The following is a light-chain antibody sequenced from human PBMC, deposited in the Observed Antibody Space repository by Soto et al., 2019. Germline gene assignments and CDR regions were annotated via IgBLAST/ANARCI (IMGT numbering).Light chain of an antibody. CDR1: QSVSSY. CDR3: QQRSNWLIFT. V-gene: IGKV3-11*01. CDR2: DAS. J-gene: IGKJ3*01. Sequence: EIVLTQSPATLSLSPGERATLSCRASQSVSSYLAWYHQKPGQAPRLLIYDASNRATGIPARFSGSGSGTDFTLTISSLEPEDFAVYYCQQRSNWLIFTFGPGTKVDIK.